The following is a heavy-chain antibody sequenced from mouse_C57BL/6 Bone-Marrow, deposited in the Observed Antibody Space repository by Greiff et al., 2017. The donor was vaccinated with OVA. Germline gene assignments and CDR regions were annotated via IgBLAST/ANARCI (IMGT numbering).Heavy chain of an antibody. CDR2: IYPGSGST. CDR1: GYTFTSYW. D-gene: IGHD1-1*01. V-gene: IGHV1-55*01. Sequence: VQLQESGAELVKPGASVKMSCKASGYTFTSYWITWVKQRPGQGLEWIGDIYPGSGSTNYNEKFKSKATLTVDTSSSTAYMQLSSLTSEDSAVYYCARFYGSSPYYYAMDYWGQGTSVTVSS. J-gene: IGHJ4*01. CDR3: ARFYGSSPYYYAMDY.